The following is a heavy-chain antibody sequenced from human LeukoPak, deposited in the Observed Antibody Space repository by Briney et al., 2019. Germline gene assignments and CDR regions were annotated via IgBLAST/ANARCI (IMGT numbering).Heavy chain of an antibody. J-gene: IGHJ4*02. CDR3: ARLPELPGFGDY. V-gene: IGHV3-21*01. CDR2: ISSRSDYI. D-gene: IGHD3-10*01. CDR1: GFTFSSYP. Sequence: GGSLRLSCAASGFTFSSYPMNWVRQAPGKGLEWVSSISSRSDYIYYADSVKGRFTISRDDAKNSLYLQMNSLRAEDTAVYYCARLPELPGFGDYWGPGTLVTVSS.